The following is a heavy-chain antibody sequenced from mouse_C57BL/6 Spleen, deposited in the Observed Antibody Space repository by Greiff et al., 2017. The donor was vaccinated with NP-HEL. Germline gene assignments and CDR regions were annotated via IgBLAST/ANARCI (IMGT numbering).Heavy chain of an antibody. D-gene: IGHD2-4*01. J-gene: IGHJ3*01. Sequence: EVQLQQSGTVLARPGASVKMSCKTSGYTFTSYWMHWVKQRPGQGLEWIGAIYPGNSGTSYNQKFKGKAKLTAVTPASTAYMELSSLTNEDSAVDYFTRWGDYDEDWFAYWGQGTLVTVSA. CDR3: TRWGDYDEDWFAY. V-gene: IGHV1-5*01. CDR1: GYTFTSYW. CDR2: IYPGNSGT.